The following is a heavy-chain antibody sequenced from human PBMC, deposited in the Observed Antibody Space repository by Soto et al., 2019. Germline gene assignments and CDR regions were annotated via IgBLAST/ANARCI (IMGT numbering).Heavy chain of an antibody. V-gene: IGHV1-2*02. J-gene: IGHJ6*02. D-gene: IGHD3-10*01. Sequence: QVQLVQSGAEVKEPGDSVRVSCEASGYTFTAYYIHWVRQAPGQGLEWMGWINPMFGDTTYAQDFKGRLTLTRDMSISTVYMDLSRLTSDDTAIYYCARNMDYYYGPGSGNGHGVWGQGTTVNVFS. CDR3: ARNMDYYYGPGSGNGHGV. CDR2: INPMFGDT. CDR1: GYTFTAYY.